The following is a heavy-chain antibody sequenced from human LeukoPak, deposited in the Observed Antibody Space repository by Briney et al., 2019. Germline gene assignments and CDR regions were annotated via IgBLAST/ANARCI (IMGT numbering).Heavy chain of an antibody. J-gene: IGHJ4*02. D-gene: IGHD3-22*01. CDR2: IRYDGTNK. CDR1: GFTFNSYG. Sequence: GGSLRLSCAASGFTFNSYGMHWARQAPGKGLEWVAFIRYDGTNKYYADSATGRFTISRDNSKNTLYLQMNRLSAEDTAVYYCAKESYYDSSGYYDYWGQGTLVTVSS. V-gene: IGHV3-30*02. CDR3: AKESYYDSSGYYDY.